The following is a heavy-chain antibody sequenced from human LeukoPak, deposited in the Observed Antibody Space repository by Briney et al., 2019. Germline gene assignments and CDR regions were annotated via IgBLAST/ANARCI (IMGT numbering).Heavy chain of an antibody. CDR1: GFTFNTHA. J-gene: IGHJ4*01. CDR2: LSHEGRYK. Sequence: PGGSLRLYCAATGFTFNTHARHWIRQAPGQGLTLVAMLSHEGRYKYYADSVTRPFTTSRDDSQNTLYLQRNSLRAEDTAVYYCARDGRHNYKLDYWGHGTLVTVSS. D-gene: IGHD4-11*01. V-gene: IGHV3-33*01. CDR3: ARDGRHNYKLDY.